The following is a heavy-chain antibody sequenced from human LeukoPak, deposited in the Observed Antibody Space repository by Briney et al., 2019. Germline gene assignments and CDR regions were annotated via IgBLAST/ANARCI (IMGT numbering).Heavy chain of an antibody. CDR1: GFTFSSYA. V-gene: IGHV3-23*01. Sequence: GGSLRLSCAASGFTFSSYAMSWVRKAPGKGLEWVSAISGSGGSTYYADSVKGRFTISSDNSKSKLYLQMNSLRAEDPGVYYCAKPLPGYGDYEAFDIWGQGTKVTVSS. CDR2: ISGSGGST. J-gene: IGHJ3*02. CDR3: AKPLPGYGDYEAFDI. D-gene: IGHD4-17*01.